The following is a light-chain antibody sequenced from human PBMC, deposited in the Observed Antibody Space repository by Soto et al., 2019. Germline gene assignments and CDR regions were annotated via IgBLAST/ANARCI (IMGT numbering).Light chain of an antibody. J-gene: IGKJ1*01. CDR2: AAS. V-gene: IGKV1-39*01. CDR1: QSISSY. CDR3: QQSYSTPRT. Sequence: DIQMTQSPSSLSASVGDRVTITCRASQSISSYLNWYQQKPGKAPKLLIYAASSLQSGVPSRFSGCGAGTDFTLTISSLQPEDFATYYCQQSYSTPRTAGQGTKVEIK.